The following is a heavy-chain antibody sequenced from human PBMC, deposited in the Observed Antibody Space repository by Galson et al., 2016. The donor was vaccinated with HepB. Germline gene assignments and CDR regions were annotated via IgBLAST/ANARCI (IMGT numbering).Heavy chain of an antibody. CDR3: ARDGGIPGAACDI. Sequence: SLRLSCAVSGLIISTNYTSWVRQAPGSGLEWVSVIYGGGSTFYADSVKGRFTISRDNAKNSLYLQMNSLRDEDTAVYYCARDGGIPGAACDIWGQGTMVTVAS. CDR2: IYGGGST. V-gene: IGHV3-53*01. J-gene: IGHJ3*02. CDR1: GLIISTNY. D-gene: IGHD3-16*01.